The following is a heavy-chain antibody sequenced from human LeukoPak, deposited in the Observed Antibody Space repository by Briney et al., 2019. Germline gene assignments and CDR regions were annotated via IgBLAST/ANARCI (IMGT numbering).Heavy chain of an antibody. CDR2: ISNNGGYT. V-gene: IGHV3-23*01. J-gene: IGHJ4*02. D-gene: IGHD2-15*01. Sequence: GGSLRLSCAASGFTFSSYAMSWVRQAPAKGLEWVSAISNNGGYTYYADSVQGRFTISRDNSKSTLCLQKNSLRAEDTAVYYCAKQLGYCSDGSCYFPYWGQGTLVTVSS. CDR1: GFTFSSYA. CDR3: AKQLGYCSDGSCYFPY.